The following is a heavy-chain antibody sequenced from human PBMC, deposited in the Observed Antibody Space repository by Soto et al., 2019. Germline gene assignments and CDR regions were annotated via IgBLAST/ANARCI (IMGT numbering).Heavy chain of an antibody. V-gene: IGHV1-2*02. J-gene: IGHJ4*02. D-gene: IGHD3-22*01. Sequence: QVQLVQSGTEVKKPGASVKVSCKASGYMFTGNYMHWVRQAPGQGLEYMGWINPNSGATNYAQKFQGRVTMTWDTSISTAYVELSRLRSDDTAVYYCAPPYPDSSGYFDHWGQGTLVTVSS. CDR2: INPNSGAT. CDR1: GYMFTGNY. CDR3: APPYPDSSGYFDH.